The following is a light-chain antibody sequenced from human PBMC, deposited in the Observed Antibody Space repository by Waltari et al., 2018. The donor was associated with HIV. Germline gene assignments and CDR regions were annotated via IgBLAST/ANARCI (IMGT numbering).Light chain of an antibody. CDR3: HQRSSLPHT. V-gene: IGKV6-21*01. CDR2: YAS. CDR1: QSIGSS. J-gene: IGKJ2*01. Sequence: EIELPQSQGFQFVTPKAKVNITCRASQSIGSSLHWYQQKPDQSPKLLIKYASKSFSGVPSRVSGSGSGTDFTLTIDGLEAGDAATYYCHQRSSLPHTFGQGTKREIK.